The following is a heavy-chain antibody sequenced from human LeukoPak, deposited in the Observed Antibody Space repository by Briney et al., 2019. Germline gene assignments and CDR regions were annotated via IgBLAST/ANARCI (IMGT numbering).Heavy chain of an antibody. CDR3: ARDAKWFGESYFDY. CDR1: GGSMSNYY. D-gene: IGHD3-10*01. V-gene: IGHV4-59*12. Sequence: SETLSLTCTVSGGSMSNYYWSWIRQPPGKGLEWIGYIYYSGTTNYNPSLKSRVTMSVDTSKNQFSLKLSSVTAADTAVYYCARDAKWFGESYFDYWGQGTLVTVSS. CDR2: IYYSGTT. J-gene: IGHJ4*02.